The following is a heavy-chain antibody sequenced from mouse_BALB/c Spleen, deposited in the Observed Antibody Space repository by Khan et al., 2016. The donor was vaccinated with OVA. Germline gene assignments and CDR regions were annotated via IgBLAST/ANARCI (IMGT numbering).Heavy chain of an antibody. CDR2: VSDGSTYN. CDR3: RRGFYGDPFAY. Sequence: EVELVESGGGLVKPGGSLKLSCAASGFTFSDYYMYWVRQTPEKRLEWVATVSDGSTYNYYPDSVKGRFSISRADAKNIRYLHMSSLKSEDTAMYYWRRGFYGDPFAYWGQGTLVTVAA. V-gene: IGHV5-4*02. J-gene: IGHJ3*01. D-gene: IGHD2-13*01. CDR1: GFTFSDYY.